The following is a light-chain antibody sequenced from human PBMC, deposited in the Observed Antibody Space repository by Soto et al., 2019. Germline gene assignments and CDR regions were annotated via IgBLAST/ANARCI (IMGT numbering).Light chain of an antibody. V-gene: IGKV1-5*03. Sequence: DIQMTQSPSTLSASVGDRVTITCRASQSISSSLAWYQQKPGKAPILLISKASTLETGVPSRFSGSGSGTTFTLPISSLQPDDLGTYYCQQYRSYPFTFGQGTRLENK. CDR2: KAS. CDR1: QSISSS. J-gene: IGKJ5*01. CDR3: QQYRSYPFT.